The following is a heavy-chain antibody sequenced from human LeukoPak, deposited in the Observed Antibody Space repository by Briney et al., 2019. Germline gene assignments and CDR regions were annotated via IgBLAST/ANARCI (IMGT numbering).Heavy chain of an antibody. CDR1: GGSISNTNW. V-gene: IGHV4-4*02. Sequence: SGTLSLTRGVSGGSISNTNWWTWFRPPPGKGLEWIGEVNLQGSTNYNPSLKSRVAISVDKSENHISLKLTSVTAADTAVYYCAREGGPYRPLDYSGQGTLVTVAS. J-gene: IGHJ4*02. CDR3: AREGGPYRPLDY. CDR2: VNLQGST.